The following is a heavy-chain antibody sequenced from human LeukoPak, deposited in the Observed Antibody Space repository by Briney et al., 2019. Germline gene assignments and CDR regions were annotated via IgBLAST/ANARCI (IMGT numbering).Heavy chain of an antibody. CDR2: IYYSGST. CDR3: ARDHGDYALDDAFDI. V-gene: IGHV4-59*12. J-gene: IGHJ3*02. D-gene: IGHD4-17*01. Sequence: SETLSLTCTVSGGSISSYYWSWIRQPPGKGLEWIGYIYYSGSTNYNPSLKSRVTISVDTSKNQFSLKLSSVTAADTAVYYCARDHGDYALDDAFDIWGQGTMVTVSS. CDR1: GGSISSYY.